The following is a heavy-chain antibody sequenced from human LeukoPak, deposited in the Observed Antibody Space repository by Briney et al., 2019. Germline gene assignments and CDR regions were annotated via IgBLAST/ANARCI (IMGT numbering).Heavy chain of an antibody. CDR3: ARVPYSSSWYKFHYYYYGMDV. D-gene: IGHD6-13*01. Sequence: PSETLSLTCAVYGGSFSGYYWSWIRQPPGKGLEWIGEINHSGSTNYNPSLRSRVTISVDTSKNQFSLKLSSVTAADTAVYYCARVPYSSSWYKFHYYYYGMDVWGQGTTVTVSS. CDR1: GGSFSGYY. J-gene: IGHJ6*02. V-gene: IGHV4-34*01. CDR2: INHSGST.